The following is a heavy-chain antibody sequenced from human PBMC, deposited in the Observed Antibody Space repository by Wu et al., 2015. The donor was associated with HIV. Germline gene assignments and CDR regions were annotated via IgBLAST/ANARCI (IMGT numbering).Heavy chain of an antibody. CDR3: ARPIQSLWFGEFPLDY. Sequence: QAHLVQSGAEVKKPGASVKVSCEASGYTFTGYYMHWVRQAPGQGLEWMGWINLNSGGTKDAQKFQDRVTMTRETSISTAYMELSRLRPDDTAVYYCARPIQSLWFGEFPLDYWGQGTLVTVSS. V-gene: IGHV1-2*02. J-gene: IGHJ4*02. D-gene: IGHD3-10*01. CDR1: GYTFTGYY. CDR2: INLNSGGT.